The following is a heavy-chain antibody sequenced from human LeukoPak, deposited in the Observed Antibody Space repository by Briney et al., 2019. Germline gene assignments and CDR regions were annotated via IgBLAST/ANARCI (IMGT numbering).Heavy chain of an antibody. J-gene: IGHJ4*02. CDR3: ARLTGDNGTPYYFDY. D-gene: IGHD7-27*01. CDR2: IYPGDSDT. CDR1: GYSFTSYW. V-gene: IGHV5-51*03. Sequence: GESLKISCKGSGYSFTSYWIGWVRQMPGKGLEWMGIIYPGDSDTRYSPSFQGQVTISADKSIITAYLQWSSLKASDTAMYYCARLTGDNGTPYYFDYWGQGTLVTVSS.